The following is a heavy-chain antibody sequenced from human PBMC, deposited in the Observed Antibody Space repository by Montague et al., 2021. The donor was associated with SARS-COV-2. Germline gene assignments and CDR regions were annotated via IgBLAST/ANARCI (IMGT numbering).Heavy chain of an antibody. J-gene: IGHJ4*02. CDR3: AKRMDRMVQGIIIWKNGDYFDY. D-gene: IGHD3-10*01. CDR1: GFTFSAYA. CDR2: VSGGVCNT. Sequence: SLRLSCAASGFTFSAYAMNWVRQAPGRGLEWVAGVSGGVCNTYYADSVKGRFTISRDNSKKALYLQLNTLRPEDTAVYYCAKRMDRMVQGIIIWKNGDYFDYWGQGTLVAVSS. V-gene: IGHV3-23*01.